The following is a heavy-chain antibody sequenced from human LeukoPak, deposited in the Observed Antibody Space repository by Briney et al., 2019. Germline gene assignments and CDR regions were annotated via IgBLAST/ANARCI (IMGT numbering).Heavy chain of an antibody. Sequence: PGGSLRLSCAASGFTFSGYWMSWVRQAPGKGLEWVSLISWDGGSTYYADSVKGRFTISRDNSKNSLYLQMNSLRTEDTALYYCAKDSEPLPYYYYYMDVWGKGTTVTVSS. CDR1: GFTFSGYW. CDR2: ISWDGGST. CDR3: AKDSEPLPYYYYYMDV. V-gene: IGHV3-43*01. D-gene: IGHD1-14*01. J-gene: IGHJ6*03.